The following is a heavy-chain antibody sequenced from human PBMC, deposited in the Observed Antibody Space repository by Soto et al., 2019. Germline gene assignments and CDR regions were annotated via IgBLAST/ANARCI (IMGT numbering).Heavy chain of an antibody. CDR2: MNPNSGNT. CDR1: GYTFTSYD. J-gene: IGHJ4*02. V-gene: IGHV1-8*01. CDR3: ARWKAKHHSSSYYFDY. Sequence: ASVKVSCKASGYTFTSYDINWVRQATGQGLEWMGWMNPNSGNTGYAQKFQGRVTMTRNTSINTAYMELSSLRSEDTAVYYCARWKAKHHSSSYYFDYWGQGTLVTVSS. D-gene: IGHD6-6*01.